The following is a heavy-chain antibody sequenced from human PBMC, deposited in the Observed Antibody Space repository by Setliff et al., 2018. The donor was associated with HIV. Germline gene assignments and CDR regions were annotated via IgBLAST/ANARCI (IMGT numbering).Heavy chain of an antibody. Sequence: SETLSLTCTVSGGSISSYYWSWIRQPPGKGLEWIGYIYYSGSTNYNPSLKSRVTISVDTSKNQFSLKLSSVTAADTAVYYCARLGDGYNYYLDYWGQGTRVTVSS. CDR2: IYYSGST. CDR3: ARLGDGYNYYLDY. J-gene: IGHJ4*02. CDR1: GGSISSYY. D-gene: IGHD5-12*01. V-gene: IGHV4-59*08.